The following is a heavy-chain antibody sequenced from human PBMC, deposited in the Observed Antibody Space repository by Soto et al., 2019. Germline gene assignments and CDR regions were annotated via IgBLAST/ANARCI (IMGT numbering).Heavy chain of an antibody. J-gene: IGHJ4*02. CDR1: GFTFSSYS. CDR3: ARGGCEGSFEY. Sequence: GGSLRLSCSASGFTFSSYSMNWVRQAPGKGLEWVSSISSSSSYIYYADSVKGRFTSSRDNAKNSLYLQMNSLRAEDTAVDYGARGGCEGSFEYWGQRPLITSSS. CDR2: ISSSSSYI. D-gene: IGHD3-16*01. V-gene: IGHV3-21*01.